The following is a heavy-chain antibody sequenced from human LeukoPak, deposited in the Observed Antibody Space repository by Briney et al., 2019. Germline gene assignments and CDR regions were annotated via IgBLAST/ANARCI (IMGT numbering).Heavy chain of an antibody. J-gene: IGHJ4*02. Sequence: PGGSLRLSCAASGFTFSSYWMHWVRQAPGKGLVWVSRINSDGSSTSYADSVKGRFTISRDNAKNTLYLQMNSLRAEDTAVYYCARSGYCSGGSCYFFDYWGQGTLVTVSS. CDR2: INSDGSST. CDR3: ARSGYCSGGSCYFFDY. D-gene: IGHD2-15*01. V-gene: IGHV3-74*01. CDR1: GFTFSSYW.